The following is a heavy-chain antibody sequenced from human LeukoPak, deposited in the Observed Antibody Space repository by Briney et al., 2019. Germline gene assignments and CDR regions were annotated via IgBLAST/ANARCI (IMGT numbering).Heavy chain of an antibody. CDR3: AKFVGSGWYNFDY. D-gene: IGHD6-19*01. CDR2: ISSNGGST. J-gene: IGHJ4*02. V-gene: IGHV3-64D*06. Sequence: GGSLRLSCSASGFTFSSYAMHWVRQAPGKGLEYVSAISSNGGSTYYADSVKGRFTISRDNSKNTLYLQMSSLRAEDTAVYYCAKFVGSGWYNFDYWGRGTLVTVSS. CDR1: GFTFSSYA.